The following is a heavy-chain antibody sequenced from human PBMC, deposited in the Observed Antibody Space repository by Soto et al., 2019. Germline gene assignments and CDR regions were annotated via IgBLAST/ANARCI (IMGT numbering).Heavy chain of an antibody. V-gene: IGHV4-30-4*01. D-gene: IGHD3-3*01. J-gene: IGHJ6*02. CDR2: IYYSGST. Sequence: SETLSLTCTVSGGSISSGDYYWIWIRQPPGKGLEWIGYIYYSGSTYYNPSLKSRVTISVDTSKNQFSLKLSSVTAADTAVYYCARDSTIRDFWSGYYTGGYYYGMDVWGQGTTVTVSS. CDR1: GGSISSGDYY. CDR3: ARDSTIRDFWSGYYTGGYYYGMDV.